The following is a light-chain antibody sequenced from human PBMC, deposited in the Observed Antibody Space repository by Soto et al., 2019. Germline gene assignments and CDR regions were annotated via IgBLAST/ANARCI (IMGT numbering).Light chain of an antibody. CDR3: SSFASGNTWV. Sequence: QSALTQPPSASGSPGQSVTISCTGTSSDVGAYNYVSWYQQHAGKAPKLVIYEVTKRPAGVPHRFSGSKSANTASLTVSGLQAEDEADYYCSSFASGNTWVFGGGTKLTVL. V-gene: IGLV2-8*01. CDR2: EVT. J-gene: IGLJ3*02. CDR1: SSDVGAYNY.